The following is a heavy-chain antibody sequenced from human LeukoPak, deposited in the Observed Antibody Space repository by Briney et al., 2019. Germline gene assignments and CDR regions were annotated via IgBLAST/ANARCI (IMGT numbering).Heavy chain of an antibody. Sequence: PGGSLRLSCAAPGFSFDDYAIHWVRHAPGKCLELVSLISGDGGSTFYADSVKGRFTISRDNSKNSLYLQMSSLRSEDTALYYCARESDSSGWYDSWGQGTLVTVSS. CDR3: ARESDSSGWYDS. V-gene: IGHV3-43*02. D-gene: IGHD3-22*01. CDR1: GFSFDDYA. CDR2: ISGDGGST. J-gene: IGHJ5*01.